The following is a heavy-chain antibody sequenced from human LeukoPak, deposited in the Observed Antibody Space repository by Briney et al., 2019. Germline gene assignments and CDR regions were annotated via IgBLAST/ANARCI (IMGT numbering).Heavy chain of an antibody. CDR3: ARRKDSGSQSHDY. CDR1: EFTFSTYG. Sequence: GGSLRLSCAVSEFTFSTYGMNWVRQAPGKGLEWVSYISAGSGTISYADSVKGRFTISRDNAHNSLYLQMNSLRAEDTAVYYCARRKDSGSQSHDYWGQGTLVTVSS. CDR2: ISAGSGTI. J-gene: IGHJ4*02. D-gene: IGHD1-26*01. V-gene: IGHV3-48*01.